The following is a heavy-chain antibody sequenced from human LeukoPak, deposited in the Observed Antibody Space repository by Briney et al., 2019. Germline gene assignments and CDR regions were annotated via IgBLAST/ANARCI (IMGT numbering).Heavy chain of an antibody. CDR3: ATDTLRFRMDV. CDR1: GFTFRNYG. V-gene: IGHV3-23*01. J-gene: IGHJ6*04. D-gene: IGHD3-3*01. CDR2: ISGSGDST. Sequence: GGSLRLSCAVSGFTFRNYGMSWVRQAPGKGLEWVSAISGSGDSTNYADSVKGRFTISRDNFKSMLYLQMNSLRAEDTAVYYCATDTLRFRMDVWGNGTTVTVSS.